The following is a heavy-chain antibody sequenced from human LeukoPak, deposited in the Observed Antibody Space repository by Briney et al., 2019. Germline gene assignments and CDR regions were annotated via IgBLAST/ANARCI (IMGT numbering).Heavy chain of an antibody. J-gene: IGHJ5*02. V-gene: IGHV3-23*01. Sequence: GGSLRLSCAASGFTFSSYAMSWVRQAPGKGLEWVSAISGSGGSTYYADSVKGRFTISRDNSKNTLYLQMNSLRAEDTAVYYCAKDHIVRGVSMYNWFDPWGQGTLVTVSS. CDR1: GFTFSSYA. CDR3: AKDHIVRGVSMYNWFDP. D-gene: IGHD3-10*02. CDR2: ISGSGGST.